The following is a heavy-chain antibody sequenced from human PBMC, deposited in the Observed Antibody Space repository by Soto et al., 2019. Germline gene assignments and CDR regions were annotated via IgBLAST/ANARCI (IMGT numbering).Heavy chain of an antibody. D-gene: IGHD6-19*01. CDR3: AMGIAVAGVFDY. V-gene: IGHV4-31*03. CDR2: IYYSGST. J-gene: IGHJ4*02. Sequence: SETLSLTCTVSGGSISSGGYYWSWIRQHPGKGLEWIGYIYYSGSTYYNPSLKSRVTISVDTSKNQFSLKLSSVTAADTAVYYCAMGIAVAGVFDYWGQGTLVTVSS. CDR1: GGSISSGGYY.